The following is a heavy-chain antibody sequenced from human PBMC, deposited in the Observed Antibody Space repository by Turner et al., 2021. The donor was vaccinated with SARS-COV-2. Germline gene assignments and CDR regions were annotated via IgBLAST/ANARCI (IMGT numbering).Heavy chain of an antibody. CDR3: ARQGSGSYYAVPHY. CDR1: GGSISSSYYY. J-gene: IGHJ4*02. Sequence: QLQLQESGPGLVKPSGTLSLPCTVSGGSISSSYYYWGWIRQPPGKGLEWIGSIYYSGSTYYNPSLKSRVTISVDTSKNQFSLKLSSVTAADTAVYYCARQGSGSYYAVPHYWGQGTLVTVSS. CDR2: IYYSGST. V-gene: IGHV4-39*01. D-gene: IGHD3-10*01.